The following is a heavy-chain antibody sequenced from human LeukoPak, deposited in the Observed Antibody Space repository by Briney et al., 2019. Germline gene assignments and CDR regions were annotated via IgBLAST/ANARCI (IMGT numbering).Heavy chain of an antibody. J-gene: IGHJ4*02. CDR1: GFSFSTQR. D-gene: IGHD3-22*01. V-gene: IGHV3-74*01. CDR3: AKDDSSGYYYNYFDY. CDR2: INIDERIT. Sequence: GGSLRLSCAAYGFSFSTQRVHWVRQAPGKGLVWVSYINIDERITGYADSVKGRFTISRDNSKKTLYMQMTSLRAEDTAVYYCAKDDSSGYYYNYFDYWGQGTLVTVSS.